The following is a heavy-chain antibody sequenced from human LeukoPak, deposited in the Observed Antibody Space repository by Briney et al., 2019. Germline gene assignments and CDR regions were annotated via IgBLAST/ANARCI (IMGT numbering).Heavy chain of an antibody. J-gene: IGHJ4*02. Sequence: SQTLSLTCTVSGASISSGDYYWSWIRQPPGKGLEWIGYIYYSGSTYYNPSLKSRVTISVDTSKNQSSLKLSSVTAADTAVYYCARGLGSSSPADYWGQGTLVTVSS. D-gene: IGHD6-6*01. CDR1: GASISSGDYY. V-gene: IGHV4-30-4*08. CDR2: IYYSGST. CDR3: ARGLGSSSPADY.